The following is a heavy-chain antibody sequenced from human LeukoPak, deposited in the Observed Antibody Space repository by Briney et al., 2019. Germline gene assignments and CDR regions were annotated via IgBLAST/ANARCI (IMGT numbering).Heavy chain of an antibody. CDR1: GFPVSSNY. Sequence: GGSLRLSCAASGFPVSSNYMNWVRQAPGKGLEWVSVIYSSGSTSYADSVKGRFTIARDNSKNTLYLQTNSLRAEDTAVYYCARGAVTRDFDYWGRGTLVTVSS. CDR3: ARGAVTRDFDY. J-gene: IGHJ4*02. V-gene: IGHV3-53*01. CDR2: IYSSGST. D-gene: IGHD4-17*01.